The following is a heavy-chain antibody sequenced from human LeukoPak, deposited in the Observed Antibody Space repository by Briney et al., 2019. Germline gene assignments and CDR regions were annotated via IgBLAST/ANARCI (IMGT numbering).Heavy chain of an antibody. D-gene: IGHD3-10*01. V-gene: IGHV1-24*01. CDR2: FYPEDGET. CDR3: ATGHLWFGELFAPPRNWFDP. Sequence: GASVTVSCKVSGYTLTELSMHWVRQAPGKGLEWMGGFYPEDGETIYAQKFQGRVTMTEDTSTDTAYMELSSLRSEDTAVYYCATGHLWFGELFAPPRNWFDPWGQGTLVTVSS. CDR1: GYTLTELS. J-gene: IGHJ5*02.